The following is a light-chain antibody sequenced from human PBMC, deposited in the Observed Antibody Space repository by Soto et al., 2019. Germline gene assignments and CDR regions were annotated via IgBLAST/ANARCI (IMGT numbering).Light chain of an antibody. CDR1: QSISSY. V-gene: IGKV1-39*01. J-gene: IGKJ1*01. CDR3: QQSYSTPPWT. Sequence: DIQMTQSPSSLSASVGDRVTITCRASQSISSYLNWYQQKPGKAPKLLIYAASSLQSGVPSRFXGRGSGTNFTLTISSLQPEDFATYYCQQSYSTPPWTFGQATKVEIK. CDR2: AAS.